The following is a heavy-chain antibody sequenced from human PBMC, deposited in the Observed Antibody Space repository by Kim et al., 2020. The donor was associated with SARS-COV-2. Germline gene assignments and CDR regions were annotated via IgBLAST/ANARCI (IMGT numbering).Heavy chain of an antibody. CDR2: IYYSGST. V-gene: IGHV4-39*01. D-gene: IGHD3-22*01. CDR3: ARHLSITMIVVVIRGAFDI. Sequence: SETLSLTCTVSGGSISSSSYYWGWIRQPPGKGLEWIGSIYYSGSTYYNPSLKSRVTISVDTSKNQFSLKLSSVTAADTAVYYCARHLSITMIVVVIRGAFDIWGQGKMVTVSS. J-gene: IGHJ3*02. CDR1: GGSISSSSYY.